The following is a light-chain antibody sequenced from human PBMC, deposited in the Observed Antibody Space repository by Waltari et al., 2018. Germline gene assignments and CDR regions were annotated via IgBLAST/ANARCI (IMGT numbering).Light chain of an antibody. J-gene: IGKJ1*01. CDR1: QSLVHSDGNTY. CDR2: EVS. Sequence: DVVTTPSPRSLPVTLGQPAAISFRSSQSLVHSDGNTYLTWFHQRPGQSPRRLIYEVSNRDSGVPDRFSGSGSGTDFTLKISRVEAEDIGVYYCMQGTHWPTFGQGTKVEIK. V-gene: IGKV2-30*02. CDR3: MQGTHWPT.